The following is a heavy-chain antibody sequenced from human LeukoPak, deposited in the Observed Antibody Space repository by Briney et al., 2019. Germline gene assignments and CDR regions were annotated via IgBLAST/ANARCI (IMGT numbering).Heavy chain of an antibody. CDR2: TYYTSNWFY. J-gene: IGHJ4*02. CDR1: GDSVSSNSAA. Sequence: SQTLSLTCVLSGDSVSSNSAAWHWIRQSPSRGLEWLGRTYYTSNWFYDYELSVRSRIRITADISNNHFSLQLNSVTPEDTAVYYCAREYTDMVYFDQWGQGTLVTVSS. CDR3: AREYTDMVYFDQ. V-gene: IGHV6-1*01. D-gene: IGHD5-18*01.